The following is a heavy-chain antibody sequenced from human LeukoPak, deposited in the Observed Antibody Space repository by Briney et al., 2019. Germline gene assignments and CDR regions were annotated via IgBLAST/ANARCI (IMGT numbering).Heavy chain of an antibody. CDR2: IYHSGST. CDR3: ARMSGLGPYFDY. D-gene: IGHD3-16*01. J-gene: IGHJ4*02. Sequence: GSLRLSCAASGFTFSSYAMSWVRQPPGKGLEWIGEIYHSGSTNYNPSLKSRVTISVDKSKNQFSLKLSSVTAADTAVYYCARMSGLGPYFDYWGQGTLVTVSS. CDR1: GFTFSSYAM. V-gene: IGHV4-4*02.